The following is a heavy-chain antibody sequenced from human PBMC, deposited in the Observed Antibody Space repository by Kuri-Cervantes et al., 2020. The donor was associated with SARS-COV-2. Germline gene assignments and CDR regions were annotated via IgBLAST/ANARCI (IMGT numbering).Heavy chain of an antibody. V-gene: IGHV3-21*01. CDR1: GLTLSDSH. CDR2: ISSSSSYI. Sequence: GESLKISCPASGLTLSDSHMNWVRQAPGKGLEWVSSISSSSSYIYYADSVKGRFTISRDNAKNSLYLRMNSLRAEDTAVYYCARVHSYGPQDYYYYGMDVWGQGTTVTVSS. D-gene: IGHD5-18*01. CDR3: ARVHSYGPQDYYYYGMDV. J-gene: IGHJ6*02.